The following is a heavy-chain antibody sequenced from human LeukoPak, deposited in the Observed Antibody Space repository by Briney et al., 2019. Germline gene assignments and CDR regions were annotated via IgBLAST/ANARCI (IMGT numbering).Heavy chain of an antibody. CDR1: GYTFTSYD. D-gene: IGHD3-3*01. CDR2: MNPNSGNT. J-gene: IGHJ6*02. V-gene: IGHV1-8*01. CDR3: ARGSKYYDFWSGYLTPDYYGMDV. Sequence: ASVKVSCKASGYTFTSYDINWVRQATGQGLEWMGWMNPNSGNTGYAQKFQGRVTMTGNTSISTAYMELSSLRSEDTAVYYCARGSKYYDFWSGYLTPDYYGMDVWGQGTTVTVSS.